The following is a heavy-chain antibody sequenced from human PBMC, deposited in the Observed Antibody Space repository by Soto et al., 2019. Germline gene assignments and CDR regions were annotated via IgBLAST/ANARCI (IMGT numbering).Heavy chain of an antibody. CDR3: AKGPHTNVGWPYYFES. CDR2: SSPRGDTI. V-gene: IGHV3-48*02. CDR1: GFSLANYP. Sequence: PGGSLRLSCVASGFSLANYPMSWVRQAPGKGLEWISYSSPRGDTIYHADSVEGRFTISRDNARNSLSLHMSSLRDEDSALYYCAKGPHTNVGWPYYFESWGQGVPVTVSS. D-gene: IGHD6-19*01. J-gene: IGHJ4*02.